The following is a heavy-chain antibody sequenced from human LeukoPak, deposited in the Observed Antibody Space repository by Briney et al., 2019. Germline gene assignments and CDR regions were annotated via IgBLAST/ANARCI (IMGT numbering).Heavy chain of an antibody. Sequence: ETLSLTCGVSGGSITSNNWWCWVRQPPGQGLEWIGEISLTGRTNYNPSLIGRVIMSLDESRNQLSLTLTSVTAADTAVYYCTILKALEITWWPADSWGPGILVTVSS. CDR2: ISLTGRT. V-gene: IGHV4-4*02. CDR1: GGSITSNNW. J-gene: IGHJ4*02. D-gene: IGHD2-15*01. CDR3: TILKALEITWWPADS.